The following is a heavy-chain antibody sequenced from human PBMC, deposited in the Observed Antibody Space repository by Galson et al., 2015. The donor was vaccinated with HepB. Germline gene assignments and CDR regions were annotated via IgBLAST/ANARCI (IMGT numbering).Heavy chain of an antibody. CDR3: AREMSTNDGFDI. CDR2: ISADNGDT. CDR1: GYTFMHYG. V-gene: IGHV1-18*01. D-gene: IGHD5-24*01. J-gene: IGHJ3*02. Sequence: SVKVSCKASGYTFMHYGINWVRQAPGQGLEWMGWISADNGDTNYAQRLLGRVTMTTGTSTNTAYMELRSLRSDDTAVYYCAREMSTNDGFDIWGQGTMVTVSS.